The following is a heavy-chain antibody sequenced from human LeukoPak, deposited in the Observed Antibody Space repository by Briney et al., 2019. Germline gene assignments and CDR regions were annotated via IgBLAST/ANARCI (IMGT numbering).Heavy chain of an antibody. J-gene: IGHJ4*02. Sequence: SETLSLTCTVSGGSISSYYWNWIRQPPGKGLEWIGYIYYSGSTNYNPSLKSRVTISVDTSKNQFSLRLSSVTAADTAVYYRARPQGGGSYRNFDYWGQGTLVTVSS. V-gene: IGHV4-59*01. D-gene: IGHD3-16*02. CDR2: IYYSGST. CDR1: GGSISSYY. CDR3: ARPQGGGSYRNFDY.